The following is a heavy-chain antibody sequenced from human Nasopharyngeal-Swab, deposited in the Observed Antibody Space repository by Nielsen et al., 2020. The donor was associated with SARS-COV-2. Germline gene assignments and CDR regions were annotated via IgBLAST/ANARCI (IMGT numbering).Heavy chain of an antibody. D-gene: IGHD6-6*01. Sequence: VRQAPGKGLEWIGEINHSGSTNYSPSLKSRVTISVDKSKNQFSLKLSSVTAADTAVYYCASQIAARFDYWGQGTLVTVSS. CDR2: INHSGST. J-gene: IGHJ4*02. V-gene: IGHV4-4*02. CDR3: ASQIAARFDY.